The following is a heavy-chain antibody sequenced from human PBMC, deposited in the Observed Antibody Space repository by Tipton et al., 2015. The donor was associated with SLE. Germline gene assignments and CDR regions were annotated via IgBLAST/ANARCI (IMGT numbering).Heavy chain of an antibody. J-gene: IGHJ4*02. CDR1: GDSISGYY. CDR3: ARRLEYSSGGYEEYFDY. D-gene: IGHD6-19*01. V-gene: IGHV4-59*12. CDR2: IYYSGTT. Sequence: TLSLTCNVSGDSISGYYWNWIRQPPGKGLEWIGYIYYSGTTNYNPSLKSRVTISVDTSKNQFSLKLSSVTAADTAVYYCARRLEYSSGGYEEYFDYWGQGTLVTVSS.